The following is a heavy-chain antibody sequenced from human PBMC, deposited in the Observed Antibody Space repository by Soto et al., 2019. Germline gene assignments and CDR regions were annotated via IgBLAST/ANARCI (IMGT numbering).Heavy chain of an antibody. CDR1: GGSISSYY. V-gene: IGHV4-59*01. Sequence: SETLSLTCTVSGGSISSYYWSWIRQPPGKGLEWIGYIYYSGSTNYNPSLKSRVTISVDTSKNQFSLKLSSVTAADTAVYYCAREITDYYDSSGYLYYFDYWGRGTLVTVSS. D-gene: IGHD3-22*01. J-gene: IGHJ4*02. CDR3: AREITDYYDSSGYLYYFDY. CDR2: IYYSGST.